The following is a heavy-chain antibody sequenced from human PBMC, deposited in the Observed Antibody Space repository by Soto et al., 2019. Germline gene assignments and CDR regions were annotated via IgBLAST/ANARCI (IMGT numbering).Heavy chain of an antibody. CDR2: IHHSGST. CDR1: GGSISSYY. Sequence: SETLSLTCPVSGGSISSYYWSWVRQPPGKGLEWIGYIHHSGSTNYNTSLKSRVTTSVDKSKSQFSLQLISVTAADTAMYYCARGYAFDIWSQGTMVTVSS. CDR3: ARGYAFDI. J-gene: IGHJ3*02. V-gene: IGHV4-59*12.